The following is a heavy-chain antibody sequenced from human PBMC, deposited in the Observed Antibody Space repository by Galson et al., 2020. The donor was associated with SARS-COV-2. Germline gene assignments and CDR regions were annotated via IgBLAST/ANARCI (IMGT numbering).Heavy chain of an antibody. CDR2: IYTSERTSGST. Sequence: SETLSLTCTVSGGSISGYYWSWIRQPAGKGLEWIGRIYTSERTSGSTTYNPSLTGRLTMSADTSKNRFSLKLSSVSAADTAVYYCARDGLGSYLGFDFWGQGTLVTISS. CDR3: ARDGLGSYLGFDF. D-gene: IGHD1-26*01. CDR1: GGSISGYY. V-gene: IGHV4-4*07. J-gene: IGHJ4*02.